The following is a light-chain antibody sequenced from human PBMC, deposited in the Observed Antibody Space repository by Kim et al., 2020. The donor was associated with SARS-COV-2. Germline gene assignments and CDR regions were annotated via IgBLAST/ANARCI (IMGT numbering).Light chain of an antibody. J-gene: IGKJ1*01. CDR2: KAS. CDR1: QSVNDW. CDR3: QQYDSSWT. Sequence: SASVGETVTITWRASQSVNDWLAWYQQKPGKAPKLLIYKASSLTSGVPSRFSGSGSGREFTLTISSLQPDDFGTYYCQQYDSSWTFGQGTKVDIK. V-gene: IGKV1-5*03.